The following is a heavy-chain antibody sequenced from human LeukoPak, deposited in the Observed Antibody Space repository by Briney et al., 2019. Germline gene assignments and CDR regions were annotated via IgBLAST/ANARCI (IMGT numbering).Heavy chain of an antibody. J-gene: IGHJ6*03. Sequence: PGGSLRLSCAASGFNFDEYAMHWVRQAPGKGLEWVSGITWNADTIGYADSVKGRFTISRDNAKNSLYLQMNSLRPEDTALYYCGGGYFHYMDVWGKGTTVTISS. CDR2: ITWNADTI. D-gene: IGHD4-23*01. CDR3: GGGYFHYMDV. CDR1: GFNFDEYA. V-gene: IGHV3-9*01.